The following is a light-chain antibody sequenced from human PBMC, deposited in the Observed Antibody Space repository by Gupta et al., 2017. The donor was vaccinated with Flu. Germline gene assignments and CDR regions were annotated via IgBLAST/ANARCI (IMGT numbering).Light chain of an antibody. J-gene: IGLJ2*01. CDR3: TSYRTDSTWV. CDR2: EVS. CDR1: RNDIGDYNY. Sequence: QSALTQPASVSGSLGQSITISCPGTRNDIGDYNYVSWYQQHPGKVPKLLIYEVSKRPSGVSNRFSGSKSGNTASLTIFGLQTEDEADYYCTSYRTDSTWVFGGGTELTVL. V-gene: IGLV2-14*01.